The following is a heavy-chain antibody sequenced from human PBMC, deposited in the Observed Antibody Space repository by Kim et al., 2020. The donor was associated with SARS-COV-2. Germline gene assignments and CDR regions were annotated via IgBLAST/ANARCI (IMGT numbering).Heavy chain of an antibody. CDR2: IYYSGST. D-gene: IGHD3-10*02. CDR1: GGSISSYY. Sequence: SETLSLTCTVSGGSISSYYWSWIRQPPGKGLEWIGYIYYSGSTNYNPSLKSRVTISVDTSKNQFSLKLSSVTAADTAVYYCARDRLASMFLGWFDPWGQGTLVTVSS. V-gene: IGHV4-59*01. CDR3: ARDRLASMFLGWFDP. J-gene: IGHJ5*02.